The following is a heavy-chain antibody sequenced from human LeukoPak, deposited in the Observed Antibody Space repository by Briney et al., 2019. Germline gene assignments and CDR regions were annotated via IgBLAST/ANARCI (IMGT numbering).Heavy chain of an antibody. CDR2: IQQDGSEK. V-gene: IGHV3-7*01. CDR3: AKEGAYPIITYDS. J-gene: IGHJ5*01. D-gene: IGHD1-14*01. CDR1: GFTSSNYW. Sequence: PGESLTLSWPASGFTSSNYWMNWLRQAPGKGLEWVANIQQDGSEKYYVDSVKGRFTISRDNAKNSLYLQMNSLRAEDAGVYYCAKEGAYPIITYDSWGQGTLVTVSS.